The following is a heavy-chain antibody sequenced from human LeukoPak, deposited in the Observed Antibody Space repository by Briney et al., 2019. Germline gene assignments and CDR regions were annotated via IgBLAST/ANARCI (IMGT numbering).Heavy chain of an antibody. CDR1: GFTSYSFG. D-gene: IGHD1-1*01. V-gene: IGHV3-30*03. J-gene: IGHJ6*03. CDR2: VSYDGSYI. CDR3: ARDYAEGTTSHYMDV. Sequence: GGSLRLSCAVSGFTSYSFGMSWVRQAPGKGLEWVAVVSYDGSYIYYADSVKGRFTISRDNAKNSLYLQMNSLRAEDTAVYYCARDYAEGTTSHYMDVWGKGTTVTVSS.